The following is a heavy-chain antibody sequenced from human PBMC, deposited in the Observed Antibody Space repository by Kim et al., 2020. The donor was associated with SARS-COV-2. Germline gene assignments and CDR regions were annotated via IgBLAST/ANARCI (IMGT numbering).Heavy chain of an antibody. CDR3: ARGGSQVVS. J-gene: IGHJ4*02. Sequence: GGSLRLSCAASGFIFHTYGMRWIRQAPGKGLEWVAFVCHGRTNTNYADSVKGRFTISRDNSRNTVYLQLNTLRAEDTAVYYCARGGSQVVSWGQVDLVT. CDR1: GFIFHTYG. D-gene: IGHD6-6*01. V-gene: IGHV3-33*01. CDR2: VCHGRTNT.